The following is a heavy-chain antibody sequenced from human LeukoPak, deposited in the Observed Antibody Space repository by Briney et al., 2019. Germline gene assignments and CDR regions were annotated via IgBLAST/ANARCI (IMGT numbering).Heavy chain of an antibody. Sequence: PSETLSLTCTVSGGSISSGGYYWSWIRQPPGKGLEWIGYIYHSGSTYYNPSLKSRVTISVDRSKNQFSLKLSSVTAADTAVYYCARDYDDFWSGYSPMDVWGKGTTVTVSS. J-gene: IGHJ6*03. CDR3: ARDYDDFWSGYSPMDV. CDR1: GGSISSGGYY. D-gene: IGHD3-3*01. V-gene: IGHV4-30-2*01. CDR2: IYHSGST.